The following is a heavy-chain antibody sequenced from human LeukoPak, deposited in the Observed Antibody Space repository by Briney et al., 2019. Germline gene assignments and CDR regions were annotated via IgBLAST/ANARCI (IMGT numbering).Heavy chain of an antibody. Sequence: PSETLSLTCTVSGGSINDYYWSWIRQPAGKGLEWIGRIHSSGSTNYNPSLKSRVTMSVDTSKNQFSLRVSSVTAADTAVYYCARHLNNCGDDCYIFDYWGQGTLVTVSS. CDR3: ARHLNNCGDDCYIFDY. D-gene: IGHD2-21*01. CDR1: GGSINDYY. V-gene: IGHV4-4*07. J-gene: IGHJ4*02. CDR2: IHSSGST.